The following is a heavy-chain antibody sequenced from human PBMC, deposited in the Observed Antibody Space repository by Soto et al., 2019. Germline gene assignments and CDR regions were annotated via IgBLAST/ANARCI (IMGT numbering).Heavy chain of an antibody. CDR1: GGSISSYY. CDR2: IYYSGST. D-gene: IGHD3-22*01. V-gene: IGHV4-59*01. Sequence: QVQLQESGPGLVKPSETLSLTCTVSGGSISSYYWSWIRQPPGKGLEWIGYIYYSGSTNYNPSLKSRVTISVDTSKNQFSLKLSSVTAADTAVYHCARMGTYYYDSSGYYDSWGQGTLVTVSS. J-gene: IGHJ4*02. CDR3: ARMGTYYYDSSGYYDS.